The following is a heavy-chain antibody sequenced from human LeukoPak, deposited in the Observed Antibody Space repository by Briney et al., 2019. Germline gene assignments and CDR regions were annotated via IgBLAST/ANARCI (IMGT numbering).Heavy chain of an antibody. CDR1: GYTLTELS. J-gene: IGHJ4*02. CDR3: ATDSSLYSSSWTDLDY. CDR2: FDPEDGET. Sequence: GASVKVSCKVFGYTLTELSMHWVRQAPGKGLEWMGGFDPEDGETIYAQKFQGRVTMTEDTSTDTAYMELSSLRSEDTAVYYCATDSSLYSSSWTDLDYWGQGTLVTVSS. D-gene: IGHD6-13*01. V-gene: IGHV1-24*01.